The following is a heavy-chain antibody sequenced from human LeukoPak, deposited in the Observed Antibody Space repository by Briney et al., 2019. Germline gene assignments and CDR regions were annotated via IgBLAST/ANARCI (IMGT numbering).Heavy chain of an antibody. J-gene: IGHJ5*02. CDR1: GFTFSSYA. CDR3: TRDTLNRQYPRGFDP. V-gene: IGHV3-23*01. CDR2: ISGSGGST. D-gene: IGHD3-10*01. Sequence: GGSLRLSCAASGFTFSSYAMSWVRQAPGKGLEWVSAISGSGGSTYYADSVKGRFTISRDNSKNTLYLQMNSLRAEGTAVYYWTRDTLNRQYPRGFDPWGQGTLVTVSS.